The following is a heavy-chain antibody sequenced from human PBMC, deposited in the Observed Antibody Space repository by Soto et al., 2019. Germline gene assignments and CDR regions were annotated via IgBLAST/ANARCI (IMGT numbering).Heavy chain of an antibody. Sequence: SVKVSCKASGGAFCSYAISWVRQAPGRGLEWMGGMIPISGTENSAQKFQGRVTITADKSTSTAYMELRSLRSEDAAVYYCAGEVGDSSGYDALDIWGQGTMVTVSS. V-gene: IGHV1-69*06. CDR2: MIPISGTE. D-gene: IGHD3-22*01. CDR3: AGEVGDSSGYDALDI. CDR1: GGAFCSYA. J-gene: IGHJ3*02.